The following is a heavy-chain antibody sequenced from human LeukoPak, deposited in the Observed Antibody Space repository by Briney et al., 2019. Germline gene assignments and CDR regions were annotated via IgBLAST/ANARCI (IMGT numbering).Heavy chain of an antibody. CDR1: GFTFSSYA. V-gene: IGHV3-23*01. J-gene: IGHJ4*02. D-gene: IGHD6-19*01. CDR2: ISGSGGST. CDR3: AKSSIAVAGSTPFDY. Sequence: RTGGSLRLSCAASGFTFSSYAMSWVRQAPGKGLEWVSAISGSGGSTYYADSVRGRFTISRDNSKNTLYLQMNSLRAEDTAVYYCAKSSIAVAGSTPFDYWGQGALVTVSS.